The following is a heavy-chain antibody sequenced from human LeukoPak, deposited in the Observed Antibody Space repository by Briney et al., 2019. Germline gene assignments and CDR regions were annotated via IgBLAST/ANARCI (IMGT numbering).Heavy chain of an antibody. V-gene: IGHV3-11*04. CDR3: ARDLSAVPHYFQH. J-gene: IGHJ1*01. Sequence: GGSLRLSRAASGFTFSDYYMSWIRQAPGKRLEWVSYISSSGTTIYYADSVKGRFTISRDNAKNSLYLQMNSLRAEDTAVYFCARDLSAVPHYFQHWGQGTLVTVSS. CDR1: GFTFSDYY. CDR2: ISSSGTTI. D-gene: IGHD1-1*01.